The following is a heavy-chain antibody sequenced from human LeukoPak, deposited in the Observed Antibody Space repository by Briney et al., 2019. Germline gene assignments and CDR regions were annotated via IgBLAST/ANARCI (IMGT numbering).Heavy chain of an antibody. D-gene: IGHD4-17*01. J-gene: IGHJ6*03. CDR1: GGTFSSYA. Sequence: GASVTVSCKASGGTFSSYAISWVRQAPGQGLEWMGGIIPIFGTANYAQKFQGRVTITADESTSTAYMELSSLRSEDTAVYYCARDEYGVRLSGTRDYEYYYYYYMDVWGKGTTVTISS. V-gene: IGHV1-69*13. CDR3: ARDEYGVRLSGTRDYEYYYYYYMDV. CDR2: IIPIFGTA.